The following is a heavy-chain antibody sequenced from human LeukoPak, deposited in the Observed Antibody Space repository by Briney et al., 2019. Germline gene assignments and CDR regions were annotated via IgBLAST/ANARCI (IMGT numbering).Heavy chain of an antibody. J-gene: IGHJ4*02. CDR2: INHSGST. Sequence: SETLSLTCAVYGGSFSGYYWSWIRQPPGKGLEWIGEINHSGSTNYNPSLKSRVTISVDTSKNQFSLKLSSVTAADTAVYYCASRLRDDYNFDYWGQGTLVTVSS. CDR1: GGSFSGYY. V-gene: IGHV4-34*01. CDR3: ASRLRDDYNFDY. D-gene: IGHD5-24*01.